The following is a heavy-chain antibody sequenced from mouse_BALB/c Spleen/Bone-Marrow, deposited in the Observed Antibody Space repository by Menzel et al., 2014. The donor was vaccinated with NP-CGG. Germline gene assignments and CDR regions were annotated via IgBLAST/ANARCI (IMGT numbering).Heavy chain of an antibody. J-gene: IGHJ3*01. V-gene: IGHV2-5-1*01. D-gene: IGHD2-2*01. CDR2: IWRGGSA. Sequence: QVQLQQSGPSLVQPSQSLSITCTVSGFSLTSYGVHWVRQFPGKGLEWLGVIWRGGSADYNAAFMSRLSITKDNSKNQVFFKMSSLQADDAAVFYCAKMGLRSWFAYWGQGTLVTVSA. CDR3: AKMGLRSWFAY. CDR1: GFSLTSYG.